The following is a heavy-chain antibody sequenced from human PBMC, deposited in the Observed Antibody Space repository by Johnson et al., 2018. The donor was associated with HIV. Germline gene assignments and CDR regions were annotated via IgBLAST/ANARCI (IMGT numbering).Heavy chain of an antibody. V-gene: IGHV3-33*06. Sequence: QVQLVESGGGVVQPGRSLRLSCAASGFTFSSYGMHWVRQAPGKGLEWVAVIWYDGSNKYYADSVKGRFTISRDNSKNTLYLQMNSLRAEDTAVYYCGKDRNGGAFDIWGQGTMVTVSS. CDR1: GFTFSSYG. J-gene: IGHJ3*02. CDR2: IWYDGSNK. CDR3: GKDRNGGAFDI. D-gene: IGHD1-14*01.